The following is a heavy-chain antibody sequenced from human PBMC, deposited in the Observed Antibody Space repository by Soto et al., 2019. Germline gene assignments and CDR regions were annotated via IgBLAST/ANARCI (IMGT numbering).Heavy chain of an antibody. CDR3: ARGSYGYNSQSYYYYYYGMDV. Sequence: GGSLRLSCAASGFTFSDHYMDWVRQAPGKGLEWVGLTRNKANSYTTEYAASVKGRFTISRDDSKNSLYLQMNSLKTEDTAVYYCARGSYGYNSQSYYYYYYGMDVWGQGTTVTVSS. CDR1: GFTFSDHY. D-gene: IGHD1-1*01. J-gene: IGHJ6*02. CDR2: TRNKANSYTT. V-gene: IGHV3-72*01.